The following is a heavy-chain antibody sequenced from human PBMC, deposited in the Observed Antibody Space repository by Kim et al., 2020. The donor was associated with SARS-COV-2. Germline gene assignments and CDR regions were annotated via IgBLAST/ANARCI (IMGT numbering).Heavy chain of an antibody. Sequence: GGSLRLSCAASSFTFGHFAMNWVRQAPGKGLEWISSISDSGDSTYYADSVKGRFTISRDNSKNTLFLQMNSLRADDTAMSYCAKDPNLGFDPCGQGTPVT. J-gene: IGHJ5*02. D-gene: IGHD7-27*01. V-gene: IGHV3-23*01. CDR1: SFTFGHFA. CDR3: AKDPNLGFDP. CDR2: ISDSGDST.